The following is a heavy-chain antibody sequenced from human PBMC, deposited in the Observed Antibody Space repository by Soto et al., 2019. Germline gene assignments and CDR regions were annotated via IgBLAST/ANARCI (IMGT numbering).Heavy chain of an antibody. J-gene: IGHJ5*02. Sequence: LSLPSAISGASVSNNSAACHLIRQSPSRGLEWLGRTYYRSKWYKEYAPSVKSRITINPDTSKNQFSLQLNSVSPEDTAVYYCARTVGWLDPWGQGTVVTSPQ. CDR3: ARTVGWLDP. V-gene: IGHV6-1*01. D-gene: IGHD2-15*01. CDR1: GASVSNNSAA. CDR2: TYYRSKWYK.